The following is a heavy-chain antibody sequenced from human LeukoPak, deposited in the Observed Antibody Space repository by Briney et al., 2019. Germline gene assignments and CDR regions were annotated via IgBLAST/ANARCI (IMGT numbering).Heavy chain of an antibody. CDR3: ARGYCSSTSCYRRYGGREYWFDY. Sequence: PGGSLRLSCAASGFTFDDYGMSWVRQAPGEGLEWVSGINWNGGSTGYADSVKGRFTISRDNAKNSLYLQLNSLRAEDTALYYCARGYCSSTSCYRRYGGREYWFDYWGQGTLVTVSS. V-gene: IGHV3-20*04. D-gene: IGHD2-2*01. J-gene: IGHJ4*02. CDR1: GFTFDDYG. CDR2: INWNGGST.